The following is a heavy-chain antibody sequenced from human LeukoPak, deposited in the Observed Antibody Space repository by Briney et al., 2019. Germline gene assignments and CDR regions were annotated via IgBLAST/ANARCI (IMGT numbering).Heavy chain of an antibody. D-gene: IGHD1-1*01. CDR2: IYYSGST. CDR3: ASDRGTRDFDY. V-gene: IGHV4-39*07. Sequence: SETLSLTCTVSGGSISSSSYYWGWIRQPPGKGLEWIGSIYYSGSTYYNPSLKSRVTISVDTSKNQFSLKLSSVTAADTAVYYCASDRGTRDFDYWGQGTLVTVSS. J-gene: IGHJ4*02. CDR1: GGSISSSSYY.